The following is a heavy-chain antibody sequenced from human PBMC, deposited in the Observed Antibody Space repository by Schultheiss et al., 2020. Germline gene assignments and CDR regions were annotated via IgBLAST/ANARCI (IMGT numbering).Heavy chain of an antibody. D-gene: IGHD3-22*01. Sequence: SQTLSLTCTVSGGSISSYYWSWIRQPPGKGLEWIGYIYYSGSTNYNPSLKSRVTISVDTSKNQFSLKLSSVTAADTAVYYCAKDYYDSSGGFDIWGQGTMVTVSS. CDR3: AKDYYDSSGGFDI. CDR1: GGSISSYY. J-gene: IGHJ3*02. CDR2: IYYSGST. V-gene: IGHV4-59*01.